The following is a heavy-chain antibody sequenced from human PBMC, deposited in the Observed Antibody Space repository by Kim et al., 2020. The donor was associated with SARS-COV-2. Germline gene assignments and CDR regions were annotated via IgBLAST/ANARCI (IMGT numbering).Heavy chain of an antibody. J-gene: IGHJ5*02. Sequence: ASVKVSCKASGYTFTSYDINWVRQATGQGLEWMGWMNPNSGNTGYAQKFQGRVTMTRNTSISTAYMELSSLRSEDTAVYYCARGSRQHAGGNWFDPWGQGTLVTVSS. D-gene: IGHD3-16*01. CDR1: GYTFTSYD. CDR3: ARGSRQHAGGNWFDP. CDR2: MNPNSGNT. V-gene: IGHV1-8*01.